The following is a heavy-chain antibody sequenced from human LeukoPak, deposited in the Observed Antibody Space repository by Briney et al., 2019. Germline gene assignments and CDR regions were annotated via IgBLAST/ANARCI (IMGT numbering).Heavy chain of an antibody. V-gene: IGHV1-69*13. CDR2: IIPIFGTA. Sequence: PWASVKVSCKASGGTFSSYAISWVRQAPGQGLEWMGGIIPIFGTANYAQKFQGRVTITADESTSTAYMELSSLRSEDTAVYYCARGGYCGGDCYSDFDYWGQGTLVTVSS. CDR1: GGTFSSYA. D-gene: IGHD2-21*02. J-gene: IGHJ4*02. CDR3: ARGGYCGGDCYSDFDY.